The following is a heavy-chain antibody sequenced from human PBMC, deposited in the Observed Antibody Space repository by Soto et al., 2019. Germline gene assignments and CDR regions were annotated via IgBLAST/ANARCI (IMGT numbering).Heavy chain of an antibody. Sequence: GSLRLSCAAPGFTCSSYSMNWVRQAPGKGLEWVSSISSSSSYIYYADSVKGRFTISRDNAKNSLYLQMNSLRAEDTAVYYCARAPGPSSGCDYWGQGTLVTVSS. J-gene: IGHJ4*02. CDR1: GFTCSSYS. CDR2: ISSSSSYI. CDR3: ARAPGPSSGCDY. D-gene: IGHD6-19*01. V-gene: IGHV3-21*01.